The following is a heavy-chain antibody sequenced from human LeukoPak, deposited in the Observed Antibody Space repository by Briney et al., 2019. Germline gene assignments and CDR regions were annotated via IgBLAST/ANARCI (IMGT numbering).Heavy chain of an antibody. V-gene: IGHV3-74*01. J-gene: IGHJ5*02. CDR1: GFTFSIYW. D-gene: IGHD3-3*01. CDR3: SRDQYDFWSGYYMGFWFDP. CDR2: INTDGSST. Sequence: PGGSLRLSCAASGFTFSIYWMHWVRQAPGKGLVWVSRINTDGSSTSYADSVKGRFTISRDNAKNTLYLQMNSLRAEDTAVYYCSRDQYDFWSGYYMGFWFDPWGQGTLVTVSS.